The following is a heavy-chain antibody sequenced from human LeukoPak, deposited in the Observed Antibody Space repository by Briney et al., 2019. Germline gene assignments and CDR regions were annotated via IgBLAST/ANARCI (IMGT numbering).Heavy chain of an antibody. D-gene: IGHD1-14*01. Sequence: GGSLRLFRAAPGLIVSRNYMTWVPQAPGKGLEWHRVIYSDGSTNYAASVKVRFIISRDNSKNTLYLQMNALRAEDTAVYYCARVTPPTDWGQGTLVTVSS. J-gene: IGHJ4*02. V-gene: IGHV3-66*01. CDR3: ARVTPPTD. CDR1: GLIVSRNY. CDR2: IYSDGST.